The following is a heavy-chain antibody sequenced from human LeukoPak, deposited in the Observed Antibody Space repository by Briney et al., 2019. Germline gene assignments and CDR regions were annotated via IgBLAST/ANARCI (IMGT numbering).Heavy chain of an antibody. V-gene: IGHV3-21*01. CDR2: ISSSSSYI. CDR3: ARDLGSSWLDDAFDI. D-gene: IGHD6-13*01. J-gene: IGHJ3*02. Sequence: PGGSLRLSCAASGFTFSSYSMNWARQAPGKGLEWVSSISSSSSYIYYADSVKGRFTISRDNAKNSLYLQMNSLRAEDTAVYYCARDLGSSWLDDAFDIWGQGTMVTVSS. CDR1: GFTFSSYS.